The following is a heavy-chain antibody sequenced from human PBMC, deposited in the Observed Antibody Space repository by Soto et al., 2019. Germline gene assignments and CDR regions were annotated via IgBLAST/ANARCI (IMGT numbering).Heavy chain of an antibody. J-gene: IGHJ4*02. CDR2: ISAYNGNT. CDR1: GYTFTSYG. CDR3: ARFMTYYYDSSGYYASD. D-gene: IGHD3-22*01. V-gene: IGHV1-18*01. Sequence: QVQLVQSGAEVKKPGASVKVSCKASGYTFTSYGISWVRQAPGQGLEWMGWISAYNGNTNYVQKLQGRVTMTTDTSTSTAYMELRSLRSDDTAVYYCARFMTYYYDSSGYYASDWGQGTLVTVSS.